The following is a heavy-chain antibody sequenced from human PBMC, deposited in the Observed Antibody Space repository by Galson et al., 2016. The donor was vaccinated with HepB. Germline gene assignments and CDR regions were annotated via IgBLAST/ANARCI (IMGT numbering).Heavy chain of an antibody. V-gene: IGHV3-15*07. D-gene: IGHD3-9*01. CDR1: GFTFTNAW. CDR3: TTGLRYFDWLGGPFDY. CDR2: IKRKTDGGTT. J-gene: IGHJ4*02. Sequence: SLRLSCATSGFTFTNAWMNWVRQAPRKGLEWVGRIKRKTDGGTTDYGAPVNGRFTISRDDSKNTVYLQMNSLKTEDTAVYYCTTGLRYFDWLGGPFDYWGQGTLVTVSS.